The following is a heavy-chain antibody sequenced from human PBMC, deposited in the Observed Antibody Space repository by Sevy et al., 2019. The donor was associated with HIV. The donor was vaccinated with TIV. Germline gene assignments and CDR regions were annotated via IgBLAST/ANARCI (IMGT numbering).Heavy chain of an antibody. J-gene: IGHJ3*02. CDR3: ARLDYGDSDAFDI. V-gene: IGHV5-51*01. CDR1: GYSFITYW. D-gene: IGHD4-17*01. CDR2: IFPADSNT. Sequence: GESLKISCKGSGYSFITYWIGWVRQMPGKGLEWMGLIFPADSNTRYSPSFQGQVNISADKSISTAYLQWSSLKASDTAMYYCARLDYGDSDAFDIWGQGTMVTVSS.